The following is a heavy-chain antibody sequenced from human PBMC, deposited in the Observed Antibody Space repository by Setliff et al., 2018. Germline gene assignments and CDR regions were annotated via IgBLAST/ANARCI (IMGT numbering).Heavy chain of an antibody. Sequence: PGGSLRLSCAASGFIFSFHSMDWVRQPPGKGLEWVGRIKNKVNTFSTQYAASVNGRFSISRDDSKSSLYLQMNSLKSEDTAVYYCARVGYCDGPTCYPFDYWGPGTLVTVSS. CDR3: ARVGYCDGPTCYPFDY. CDR2: IKNKVNTFST. D-gene: IGHD2-2*01. CDR1: GFIFSFHS. J-gene: IGHJ4*02. V-gene: IGHV3-72*01.